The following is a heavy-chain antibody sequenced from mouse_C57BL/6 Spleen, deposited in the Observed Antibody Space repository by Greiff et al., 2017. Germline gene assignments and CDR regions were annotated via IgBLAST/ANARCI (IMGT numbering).Heavy chain of an antibody. CDR3: ARKGGHYAMDY. D-gene: IGHD3-3*01. CDR2: IYPRDGST. V-gene: IGHV1-85*01. Sequence: VKLMESGPELVKPGASVKLSCKASGYTFTSYDINWVKQRPGQGLEWIGWIYPRDGSTKYNEKFKGKATLTVDTSSSTAYMELHSLTSEDSAVYFCARKGGHYAMDYWGQGTSVTVSS. CDR1: GYTFTSYD. J-gene: IGHJ4*01.